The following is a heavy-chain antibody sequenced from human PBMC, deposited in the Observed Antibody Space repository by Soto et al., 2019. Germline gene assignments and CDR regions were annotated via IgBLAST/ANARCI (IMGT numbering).Heavy chain of an antibody. CDR1: GYTFTDYW. V-gene: IGHV5-51*01. CDR2: IYPGDSDA. Sequence: PGESLKISCKGSGYTFTDYWIAWVRQMPGKGLEWMGIIYPGDSDARYSPSFAGQVTISVDKSITTAYLHWSSLEASDSAVYYCARQGDMAATPADAFDIWGQGTLVTVSS. D-gene: IGHD6-19*01. CDR3: ARQGDMAATPADAFDI. J-gene: IGHJ3*02.